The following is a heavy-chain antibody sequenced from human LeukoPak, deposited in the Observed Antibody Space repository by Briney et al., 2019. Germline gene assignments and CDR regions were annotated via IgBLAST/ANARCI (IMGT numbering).Heavy chain of an antibody. V-gene: IGHV1-2*02. CDR2: INPNSGGT. CDR3: ARDGLAGVDY. J-gene: IGHJ4*02. CDR1: GYTFTGYY. D-gene: IGHD3-10*01. Sequence: ASVKVSCKASGYTFTGYYMHWVRQAPGQGLEWMGWINPNSGGTNYAQKFQGRVTMTTDTSTSTAYMELRSLRSDDTAVYYCARDGLAGVDYWGQGTLVTVSS.